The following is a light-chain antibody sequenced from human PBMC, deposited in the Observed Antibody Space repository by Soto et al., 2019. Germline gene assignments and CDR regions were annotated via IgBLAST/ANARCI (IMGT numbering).Light chain of an antibody. CDR3: CSYAGSYTFV. Sequence: QSVLPQPRSVSGSPGQSVTISCTGTSSDVGGYNYVSWYQQHPGKAPKLMIYDVGKRPSGVPDRFSGSKSGNTASLTISGLQAEDEADYYCCSYAGSYTFVFGTGTKLTVL. CDR1: SSDVGGYNY. CDR2: DVG. J-gene: IGLJ1*01. V-gene: IGLV2-11*01.